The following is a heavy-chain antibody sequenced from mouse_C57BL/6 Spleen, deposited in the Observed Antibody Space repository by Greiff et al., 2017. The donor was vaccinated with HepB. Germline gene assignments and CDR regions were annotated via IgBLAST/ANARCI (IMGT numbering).Heavy chain of an antibody. Sequence: VQLKESGGDLVKPGGSLKLSCAASGFTFSSYGMSWVRQTPDKRLEWVATISSGGSYTYYPDSVKGRFTISRDNAKNTLYLQMSSLKSEDTAMYYCAEGPPFAYWGQGTLVTVSA. V-gene: IGHV5-6*01. CDR1: GFTFSSYG. J-gene: IGHJ3*01. CDR2: ISSGGSYT. CDR3: AEGPPFAY.